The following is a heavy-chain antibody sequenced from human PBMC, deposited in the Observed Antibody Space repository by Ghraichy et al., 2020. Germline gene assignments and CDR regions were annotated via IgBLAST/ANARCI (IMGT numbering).Heavy chain of an antibody. CDR1: GFTFSSYG. J-gene: IGHJ4*02. CDR2: ISYDGSNK. Sequence: GESLNISCAASGFTFSSYGMHWVRQAPGKGLEWVAVISYDGSNKYYADSVKGRFTISRDNSKNTLYLQMNSLRAEDTAVYYCAKDLRGHFDSSGYYDFDYWGQGTLVTVSS. D-gene: IGHD3-22*01. V-gene: IGHV3-30*18. CDR3: AKDLRGHFDSSGYYDFDY.